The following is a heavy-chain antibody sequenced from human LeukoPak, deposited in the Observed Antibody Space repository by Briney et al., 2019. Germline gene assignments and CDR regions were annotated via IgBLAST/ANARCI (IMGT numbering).Heavy chain of an antibody. D-gene: IGHD6-19*01. Sequence: SETLSLTCAVYGGSFSGYYWSWIRQPPGKGLEWIGEINHSGSTNYNPSLKSRVTISVDTSKNQFSLKPSSVTAADTAVYYCARRYSSGWPKSYYFDYWGQGTLVTVSS. CDR2: INHSGST. CDR1: GGSFSGYY. V-gene: IGHV4-34*01. CDR3: ARRYSSGWPKSYYFDY. J-gene: IGHJ4*02.